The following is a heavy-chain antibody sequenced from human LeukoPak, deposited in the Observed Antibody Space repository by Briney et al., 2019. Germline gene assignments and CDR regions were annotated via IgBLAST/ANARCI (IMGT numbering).Heavy chain of an antibody. Sequence: SVKVSCKASGGTFSSYAISWVRQAPGQGLEWMGEIIPIFGTANYAQKFQGRVTITRDESTSTAYMELSSLRSEVTAVYCCARGVSEYGSGSYYVDYWGQGTLVTVSS. J-gene: IGHJ4*02. CDR3: ARGVSEYGSGSYYVDY. D-gene: IGHD3-10*01. CDR2: IIPIFGTA. V-gene: IGHV1-69*05. CDR1: GGTFSSYA.